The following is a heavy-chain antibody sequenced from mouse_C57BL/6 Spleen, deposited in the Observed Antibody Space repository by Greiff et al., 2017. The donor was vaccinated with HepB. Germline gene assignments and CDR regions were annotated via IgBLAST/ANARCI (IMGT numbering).Heavy chain of an antibody. CDR1: GFSFNTYA. D-gene: IGHD2-4*01. Sequence: GGGLVQPKGSLKLSCAASGFSFNTYAMNWVRQAPGKGLEWVARIRSKSNNYATYYADSVKDRFTISRDDSESMLYLQMKNLKTEDTAMYYCVRSPYDYDPYYFDYWGQGTTLTVSS. J-gene: IGHJ2*01. CDR3: VRSPYDYDPYYFDY. CDR2: IRSKSNNYAT. V-gene: IGHV10-1*01.